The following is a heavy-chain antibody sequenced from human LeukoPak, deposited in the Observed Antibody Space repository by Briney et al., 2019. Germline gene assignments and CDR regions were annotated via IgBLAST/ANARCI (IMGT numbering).Heavy chain of an antibody. Sequence: GRSLRLSCAASGFTFSSYGMHWVRQAPGKGLEWVAVISYDGSNKYYADSVKGRFTISRDNSKNTLYLQMSRLRGEDTAVYYCVKVVEMATTTGADDYWGQGTLVTVSS. J-gene: IGHJ4*02. CDR3: VKVVEMATTTGADDY. CDR2: ISYDGSNK. V-gene: IGHV3-30*18. CDR1: GFTFSSYG. D-gene: IGHD5-24*01.